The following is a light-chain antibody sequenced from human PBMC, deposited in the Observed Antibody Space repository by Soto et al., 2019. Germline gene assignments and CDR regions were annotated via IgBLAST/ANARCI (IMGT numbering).Light chain of an antibody. CDR1: QGLSNS. V-gene: IGKV1-16*01. J-gene: IGKJ4*01. CDR2: GAF. Sequence: DIQMAQSPSSLSASVGDRVTITCRASQGLSNSLAWFQQKPGRAPKPLIYGAFTLHNGAPSRFSGSGSGTDFTLTISSLQPEDFATYYCQHYDAYPLTFGGGTKVEMK. CDR3: QHYDAYPLT.